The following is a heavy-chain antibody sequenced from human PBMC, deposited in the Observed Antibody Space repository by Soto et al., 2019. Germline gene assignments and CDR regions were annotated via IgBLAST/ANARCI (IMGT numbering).Heavy chain of an antibody. CDR3: AKALYGSSSSPIGY. Sequence: GGSLRLSCAASGFTFDDYAMHWVRQAPGKGLEWVSYITWNSAYIGYADSVKGRFTISRDNANNSLYLQMNSLNPEDTAFYYCAKALYGSSSSPIGYWGQGTLVTVSS. CDR2: ITWNSAYI. J-gene: IGHJ4*02. CDR1: GFTFDDYA. V-gene: IGHV3-9*01. D-gene: IGHD6-13*01.